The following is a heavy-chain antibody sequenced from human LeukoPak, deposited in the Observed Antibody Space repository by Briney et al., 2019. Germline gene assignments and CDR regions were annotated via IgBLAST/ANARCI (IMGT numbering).Heavy chain of an antibody. CDR2: INPISGGT. V-gene: IGHV1-2*02. Sequence: ASVKVSCKASGYIFTDHYMHWVRQAPGQGPEWMGWINPISGGTNYAQKFQGRVTMTRDTSSSTAYMELSRLRSDDTAVYYCARSGPGYSGYSIDYWGQGTLVTVSS. CDR1: GYIFTDHY. D-gene: IGHD5-12*01. J-gene: IGHJ4*02. CDR3: ARSGPGYSGYSIDY.